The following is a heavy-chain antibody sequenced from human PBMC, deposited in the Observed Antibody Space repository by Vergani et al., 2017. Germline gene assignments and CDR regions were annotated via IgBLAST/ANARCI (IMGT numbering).Heavy chain of an antibody. V-gene: IGHV4-61*02. CDR3: AREYSSGWYLGAFDI. CDR2: IYTSGST. D-gene: IGHD6-19*01. Sequence: QVQLQESGPGLVKPSQTLSLTCTVSGGSISSGSYYWSWIRQPAGKGLEWIGRIYTSGSTNYNPSLKSRVTISVDTSKNQFSLKLSSVPAADTAVYYCAREYSSGWYLGAFDIWGQGTMVTVSS. CDR1: GGSISSGSYY. J-gene: IGHJ3*02.